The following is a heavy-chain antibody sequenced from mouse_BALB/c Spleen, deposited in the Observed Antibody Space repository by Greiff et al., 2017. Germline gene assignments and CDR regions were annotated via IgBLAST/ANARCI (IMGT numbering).Heavy chain of an antibody. CDR1: GFSLTSYG. J-gene: IGHJ4*01. CDR2: IWAGGST. D-gene: IGHD2-1*01. CDR3: ARDGGNYVLYAMDY. Sequence: VKVVESGPGLVAPSQSLSITCTVSGFSLTSYGVHWVRQPPGKGLEWLGVIWAGGSTNYNSALMSRLSISKDNSKSQVFLKMNSLQTDDTAMYYCARDGGNYVLYAMDYWGQGTSVTVSS. V-gene: IGHV2-9*02.